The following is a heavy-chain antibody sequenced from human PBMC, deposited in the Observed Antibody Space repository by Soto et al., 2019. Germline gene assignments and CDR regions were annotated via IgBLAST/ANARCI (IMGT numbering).Heavy chain of an antibody. Sequence: QVQLVQSGAEVKKPGASVKVSCKASGYTFTGYYMHWVRQAPGQGLEWMGWINPNSGGTNYAQKFQGWVTMTRDTSISTAYMELSRLRSDDTAVYYCARDPVYDFWSGYYTPAYGMYVWGQGTTVTVSS. CDR3: ARDPVYDFWSGYYTPAYGMYV. CDR2: INPNSGGT. D-gene: IGHD3-3*01. CDR1: GYTFTGYY. V-gene: IGHV1-2*04. J-gene: IGHJ6*02.